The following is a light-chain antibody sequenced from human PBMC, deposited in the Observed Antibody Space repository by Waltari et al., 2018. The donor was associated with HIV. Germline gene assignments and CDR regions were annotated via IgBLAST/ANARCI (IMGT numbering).Light chain of an antibody. Sequence: QSVLTQPPSVSAAPGQTVTITCSGTSSNIGNNYVSWYQHLPGTAPQLLIYDKKKRPPGIPDRFSASKSGTSATLDITGLQTGDEADYYCGTWDSGLSVVVFGEGTKLTVL. CDR1: SSNIGNNY. CDR3: GTWDSGLSVVV. J-gene: IGLJ2*01. CDR2: DKK. V-gene: IGLV1-51*01.